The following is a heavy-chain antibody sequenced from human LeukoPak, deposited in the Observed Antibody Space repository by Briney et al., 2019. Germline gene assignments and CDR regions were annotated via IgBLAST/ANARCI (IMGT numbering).Heavy chain of an antibody. D-gene: IGHD3/OR15-3a*01. J-gene: IGHJ4*02. CDR2: IYSGGTT. CDR1: GFTVSGNY. CDR3: ARGTGYVDEYFDY. V-gene: IGHV3-53*01. Sequence: GGSLRLSCAASGFTVSGNYMSWVRQAPGKGLEWVSLIYSGGTTYYADSVKGRFTISRDNSKNMLYLQMNSLRAEDTAVYYYARGTGYVDEYFDYWGQGTLVTVSS.